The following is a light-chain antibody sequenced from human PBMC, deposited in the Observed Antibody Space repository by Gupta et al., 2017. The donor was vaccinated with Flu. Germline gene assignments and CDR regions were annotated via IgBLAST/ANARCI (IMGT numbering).Light chain of an antibody. CDR2: AAS. CDR3: QQSYSTPWT. V-gene: IGKV1-39*01. Sequence: DIQMTQSPSSLSASVGDRVTITCRASQSISSYLNWYQQQPGKDPKLLIYAASSLQSGFPSRFSGSGSGTDFTLTISSLQPEDFATYYGQQSYSTPWTFGQGTKVEIK. J-gene: IGKJ1*01. CDR1: QSISSY.